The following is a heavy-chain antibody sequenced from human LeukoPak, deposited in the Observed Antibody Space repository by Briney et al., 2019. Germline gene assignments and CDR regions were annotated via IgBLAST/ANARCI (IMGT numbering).Heavy chain of an antibody. V-gene: IGHV3-33*01. CDR2: IWYDGSNE. D-gene: IGHD3-10*01. CDR3: ARDHISARWGSGSHLDY. J-gene: IGHJ4*02. Sequence: PGGSLRLSCAASGFTFSNFGMHWVRQAPGKGLELVAIIWYDGSNEYYADSVKGRFTISRDNAKNSLYLQMNSLRAEDTAVYYCARDHISARWGSGSHLDYWGQGTLVTVSS. CDR1: GFTFSNFG.